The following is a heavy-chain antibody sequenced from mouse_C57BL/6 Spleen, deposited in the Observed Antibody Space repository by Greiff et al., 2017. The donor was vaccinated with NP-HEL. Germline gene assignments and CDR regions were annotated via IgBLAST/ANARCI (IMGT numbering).Heavy chain of an antibody. V-gene: IGHV1-39*01. CDR1: GYSFTDYN. CDR3: ARREYPYAMDY. J-gene: IGHJ4*01. Sequence: VHVKQSGPELVKPGASVKISCKASGYSFTDYNMNWVKQSNGKSLEWIGVINPNYGTTSYNQKFKGKATLTVDQSSSTAYMQLNSLTSEDSAVCCCARREYPYAMDYWGQGTSVTVSS. D-gene: IGHD5-1*01. CDR2: INPNYGTT.